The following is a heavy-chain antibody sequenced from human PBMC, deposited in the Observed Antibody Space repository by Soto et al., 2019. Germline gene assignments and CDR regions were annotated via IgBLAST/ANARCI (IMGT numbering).Heavy chain of an antibody. CDR1: GYVFTSSF. D-gene: IGHD1-26*01. V-gene: IGHV1-46*01. CDR2: INPSIGST. J-gene: IGHJ6*02. Sequence: QVQLVQSGAEVKKPGASVKVSCKASGYVFTSSFMHWVRQAPGQGLEWMAMINPSIGSTTYAHKFQGRIAVTTDTFAATVYMDLSSLRSADTAIYYCAREVNSVIMSGDTEDYSGLDVWGQGTTVIVSS. CDR3: AREVNSVIMSGDTEDYSGLDV.